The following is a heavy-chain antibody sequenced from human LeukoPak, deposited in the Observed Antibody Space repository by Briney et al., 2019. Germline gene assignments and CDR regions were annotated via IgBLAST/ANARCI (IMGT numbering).Heavy chain of an antibody. V-gene: IGHV4-59*08. J-gene: IGHJ4*02. CDR3: ARLQGRGDNYLDY. CDR1: GGSISNYY. CDR2: VSYSGSS. Sequence: SETLSLTCTVSGGSISNYYWTWIRQPPGKRLEWIAYVSYSGSSSSNPSLESRVTISVDMSKNQFSLRLSSVTASDTAMYYCARLQGRGDNYLDYWGQGTLVTVSS. D-gene: IGHD7-27*01.